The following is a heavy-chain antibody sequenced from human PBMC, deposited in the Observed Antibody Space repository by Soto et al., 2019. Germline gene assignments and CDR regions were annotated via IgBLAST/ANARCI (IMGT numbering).Heavy chain of an antibody. Sequence: GGSLRLSCAASGFTFSSYAMSWVRQAPGKGLEWVSAISGSGGSTYYADSVKGRFTISRDNSKNTLYLQMNSLRAEDTAVYYCAKDPGEGVVQAAQYNDWFEPWRQGPLVSVSS. J-gene: IGHJ5*02. CDR3: AKDPGEGVVQAAQYNDWFEP. CDR2: ISGSGGST. D-gene: IGHD2-2*01. CDR1: GFTFSSYA. V-gene: IGHV3-23*01.